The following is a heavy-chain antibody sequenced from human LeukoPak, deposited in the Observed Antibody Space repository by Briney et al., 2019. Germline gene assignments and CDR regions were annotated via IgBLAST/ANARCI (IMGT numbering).Heavy chain of an antibody. D-gene: IGHD3-10*01. CDR3: ARDHPYMVRTQSTNWFDP. Sequence: GASVKVSCKASGYTFTSYDINWVRQATGQGLEWMGWMNPNSGNTGYAQKFQGRVTMTRNTSISTAYMELSSLRSEDTAVYYCARDHPYMVRTQSTNWFDPWGQGTLVTVSS. J-gene: IGHJ5*02. V-gene: IGHV1-8*01. CDR1: GYTFTSYD. CDR2: MNPNSGNT.